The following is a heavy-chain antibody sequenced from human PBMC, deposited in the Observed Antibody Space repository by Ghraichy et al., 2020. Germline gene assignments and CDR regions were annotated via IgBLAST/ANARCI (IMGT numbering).Heavy chain of an antibody. D-gene: IGHD6-19*01. CDR1: GFTFGDYA. Sequence: GGSLRLSCTASGFTFGDYAMSWFRQAPGKGLEWVGFIRSKAYGGTTEYAASVKGRFTISRDDSKSIAYLQMNSLKTEDTAVYYCTSLWLALGGYYYYGMDVWGQGTTVTVSS. J-gene: IGHJ6*02. V-gene: IGHV3-49*03. CDR3: TSLWLALGGYYYYGMDV. CDR2: IRSKAYGGTT.